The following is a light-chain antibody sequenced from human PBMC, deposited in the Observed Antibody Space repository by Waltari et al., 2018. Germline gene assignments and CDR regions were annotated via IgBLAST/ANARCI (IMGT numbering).Light chain of an antibody. J-gene: IGKJ2*01. CDR2: WAA. CDR3: LQYYTNPYT. V-gene: IGKV4-1*01. CDR1: HSVVLSSNGRSY. Sequence: IVVTQFPDSLPVSLGERATINCKTSHSVVLSSNGRSYLAWYQQKPGQSPTLLFSWAATRESGVPDRCFASGSGTDFTLTISSLQSEDVAVYYCLQYYTNPYTFGQGTKLEI.